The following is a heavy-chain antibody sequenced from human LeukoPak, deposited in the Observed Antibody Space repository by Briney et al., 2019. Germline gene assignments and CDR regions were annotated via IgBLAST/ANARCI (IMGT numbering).Heavy chain of an antibody. CDR1: GYTFTGYY. D-gene: IGHD2-15*01. CDR3: ARDRKDIVIGMDV. J-gene: IGHJ6*02. Sequence: EASVKVSCKASGYTFTGYYMHWVRQAPGQGLEWMGWINPNSGGTNYAQKFQGRVTMTRDTSISTAYMELSRLTSDDTAVYYCARDRKDIVIGMDVWGQGTTVTVSS. V-gene: IGHV1-2*02. CDR2: INPNSGGT.